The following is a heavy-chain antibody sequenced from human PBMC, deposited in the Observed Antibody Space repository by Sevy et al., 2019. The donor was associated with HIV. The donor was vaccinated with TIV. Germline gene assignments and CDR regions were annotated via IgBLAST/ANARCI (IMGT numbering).Heavy chain of an antibody. V-gene: IGHV4-39*01. CDR3: ARHDGVNPEYFDS. J-gene: IGHJ4*02. Sequence: SETLSLSCTVSVSSVPISTSNSYWGWIRQPPGKGLEWIGSVHYRGSTYYHPSLKSRVTISIHTSRNLFSLELKSVTAADTAFYFCARHDGVNPEYFDSWGRGILVTVSS. CDR2: VHYRGST. CDR1: VSSVPISTSNSY. D-gene: IGHD4-17*01.